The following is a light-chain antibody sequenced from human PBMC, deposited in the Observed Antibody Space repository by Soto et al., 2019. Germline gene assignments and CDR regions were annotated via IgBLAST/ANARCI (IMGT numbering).Light chain of an antibody. CDR2: QVS. Sequence: QSALTQPASVSGSPGQSITISCTGSSSDVGVFPYVSWYQQYPGKAPKIVIYQVSNRPSGVSDRFSGSKSGNTASLTISGLQAEDEADYYCSSFASTYTLLFGGGTKLTVL. J-gene: IGLJ2*01. V-gene: IGLV2-14*01. CDR1: SSDVGVFPY. CDR3: SSFASTYTLL.